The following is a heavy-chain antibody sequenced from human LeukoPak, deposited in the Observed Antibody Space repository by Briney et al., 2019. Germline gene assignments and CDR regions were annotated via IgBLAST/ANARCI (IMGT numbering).Heavy chain of an antibody. Sequence: PSETLSLTCAVSGGSISSSDWWSWVRHPPGKWLEWIGEIHHSGTTNNNPSLKRRVTMSLDNARNQISLRLDSVTAADTAVYYCAKVAKYYYGSETYFFFDHWGQGTLVTVSS. CDR3: AKVAKYYYGSETYFFFDH. J-gene: IGHJ4*02. V-gene: IGHV4-4*02. CDR1: GGSISSSDW. D-gene: IGHD3-10*01. CDR2: IHHSGTT.